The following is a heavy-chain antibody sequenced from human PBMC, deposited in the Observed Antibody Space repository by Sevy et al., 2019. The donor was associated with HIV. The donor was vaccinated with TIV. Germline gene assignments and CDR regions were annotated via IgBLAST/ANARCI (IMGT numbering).Heavy chain of an antibody. Sequence: SETLSLTCTVSGGSIISSNYYWDWIRQPPGQGLEWIGNIHHTGKNYYIPSLRRRVTMSVDTSKNQFSLNLNSVTAADTAVYYWARHPANSNEFEDWGRGTLVTVSS. J-gene: IGHJ4*02. D-gene: IGHD2-15*01. CDR2: IHHTGKN. V-gene: IGHV4-39*01. CDR3: ARHPANSNEFED. CDR1: GGSIISSNYY.